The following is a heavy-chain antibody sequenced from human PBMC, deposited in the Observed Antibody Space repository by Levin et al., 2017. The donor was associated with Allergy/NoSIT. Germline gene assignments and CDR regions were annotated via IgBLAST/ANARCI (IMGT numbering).Heavy chain of an antibody. J-gene: IGHJ4*02. CDR2: LSYDGSDK. CDR3: AKVGWFGELVGGSVEY. Sequence: GGSLRLSCAASGFSFSAYSLHWVRQAPGKGLDWVALLSYDGSDKYYADSVKGRFTVSRDNSKNTLYLQMSSLGTEDTGIYYCAKVGWFGELVGGSVEYWGQGTLVTVSS. V-gene: IGHV3-30-3*01. D-gene: IGHD3-10*01. CDR1: GFSFSAYS.